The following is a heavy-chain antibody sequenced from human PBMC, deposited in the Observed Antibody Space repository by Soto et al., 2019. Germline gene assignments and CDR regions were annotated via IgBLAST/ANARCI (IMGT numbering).Heavy chain of an antibody. CDR1: GGSMSRYY. CDR2: IHYTGST. CDR3: ARDLTISSTDGPLDP. J-gene: IGHJ5*01. V-gene: IGHV4-59*01. Sequence: SETLSLTCTVSGGSMSRYYWTWIRQPPGKGLEWIGNIHYTGSTNYNPSLKSRVTILLGTSTSQFSLKVSSVTAADTAVYCCARDLTISSTDGPLDPWGQGTLVTVSS. D-gene: IGHD1-1*01.